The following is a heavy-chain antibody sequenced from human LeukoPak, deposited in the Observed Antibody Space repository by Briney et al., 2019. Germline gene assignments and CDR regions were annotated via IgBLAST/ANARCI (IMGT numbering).Heavy chain of an antibody. Sequence: ASVKVSCKASGYTFTSYGISWVRQAPGQGLEWMGWISAYNGNTNYAQKLQGRVTMTTDTSTSTAYMELRSLRSDDTAVYYCARENSLQLWPLGPYYYYMDVWGKGTTVTVSS. CDR3: ARENSLQLWPLGPYYYYMDV. CDR2: ISAYNGNT. J-gene: IGHJ6*03. V-gene: IGHV1-18*01. CDR1: GYTFTSYG. D-gene: IGHD5-18*01.